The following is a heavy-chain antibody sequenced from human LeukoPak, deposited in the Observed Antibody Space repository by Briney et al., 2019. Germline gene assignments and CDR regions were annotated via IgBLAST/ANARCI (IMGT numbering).Heavy chain of an antibody. Sequence: SETLSLTCAVYGGSFSGYYWSWIRQPPGKGLEWIGEINHSGSTNYNPSLKSRVTISVDTSKNQFSLKLSSVTAADTAVYYCARGPVVVTVVALRRRGPLAEYFQHWGQGTLVTVSS. V-gene: IGHV4-34*01. CDR2: INHSGST. CDR1: GGSFSGYY. D-gene: IGHD2-21*02. CDR3: ARGPVVVTVVALRRRGPLAEYFQH. J-gene: IGHJ1*01.